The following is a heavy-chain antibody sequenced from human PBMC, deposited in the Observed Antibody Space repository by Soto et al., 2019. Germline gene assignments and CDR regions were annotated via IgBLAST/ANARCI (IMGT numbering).Heavy chain of an antibody. J-gene: IGHJ5*02. CDR2: IIPIFGTA. Sequence: SVKVSCKASGGTFSSYAISWVRQAPGQGLEWMGGIIPIFGTANYAQKFQGRVTITADESTSTAYMELSSLRSEDTAVYYCARDGRYYDFWSGPAGWFDPWGQGTLVTSPQ. CDR1: GGTFSSYA. D-gene: IGHD3-3*01. CDR3: ARDGRYYDFWSGPAGWFDP. V-gene: IGHV1-69*13.